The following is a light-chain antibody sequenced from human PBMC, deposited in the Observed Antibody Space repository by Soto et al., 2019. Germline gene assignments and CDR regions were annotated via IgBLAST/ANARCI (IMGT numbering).Light chain of an antibody. CDR2: GAS. V-gene: IGKV3-20*01. Sequence: EIVLTQSPGTLSLSPGERATLSCRPSQSVRNNFLAWYQQKPGQAPRFLIYGASSRATGIPDRFSGGGSGTDFTLTISRLEPEDFAVYYCQQFGNYPLTFGGGTKVDIK. CDR1: QSVRNNF. J-gene: IGKJ4*01. CDR3: QQFGNYPLT.